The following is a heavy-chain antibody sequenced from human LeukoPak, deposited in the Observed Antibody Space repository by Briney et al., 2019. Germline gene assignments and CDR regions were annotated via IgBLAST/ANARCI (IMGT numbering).Heavy chain of an antibody. D-gene: IGHD3-16*01. CDR2: ISSSSSTI. CDR3: ARGGGLDV. CDR1: GFTFSSYS. J-gene: IGHJ6*02. V-gene: IGHV3-48*01. Sequence: PGGSLRLSCAASGFTFSSYSMNWVRQAPGKGLEWISYISSSSSTIYYADSVKGRFTTSRDNAKNSLYLQMSNLRAEDTAVYFCARGGGLDVWGQGATVTVSS.